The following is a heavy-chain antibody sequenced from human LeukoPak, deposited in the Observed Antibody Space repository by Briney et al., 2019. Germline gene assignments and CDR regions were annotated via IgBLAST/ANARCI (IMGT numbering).Heavy chain of an antibody. V-gene: IGHV1-2*02. CDR3: ARAGGRSWFDP. CDR2: INPNSGGT. Sequence: ASVKVSCKASGYTFTGYYMHWVRQAPGQGLEWMGWINPNSGGTNYAQKFQGRVAMTTDTSMSTAYMELSRLTSDDTAVYYCARAGGRSWFDPWGQGTLVTVSS. CDR1: GYTFTGYY. J-gene: IGHJ5*02.